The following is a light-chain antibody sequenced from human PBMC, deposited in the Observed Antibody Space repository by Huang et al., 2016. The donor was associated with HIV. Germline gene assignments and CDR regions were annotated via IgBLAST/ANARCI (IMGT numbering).Light chain of an antibody. J-gene: IGKJ2*01. CDR2: AAS. CDR1: QTVSSN. V-gene: IGKV3D-15*01. CDR3: QQYNDWPPMYT. Sequence: ELVLTQSPAILSVSPGERATLSCTASQTVSSNLAWYQHKPGQAPRPLFYAASTRATGIPARFSGSGSGTEFTLTITSLQSEDFAVYYCQQYNDWPPMYTFGQGTKVEIK.